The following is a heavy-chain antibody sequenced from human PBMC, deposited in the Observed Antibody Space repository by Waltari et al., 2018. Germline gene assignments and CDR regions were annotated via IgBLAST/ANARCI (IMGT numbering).Heavy chain of an antibody. D-gene: IGHD3-10*01. V-gene: IGHV1-69*04. CDR1: GGTFSSYA. CDR2: IIPILGIA. J-gene: IGHJ6*03. CDR3: ARGRYYYGSGLPGDYYYYMDV. Sequence: QVQLVQSGAEVKKPGSSVKVSCKASGGTFSSYAISWVRQAPGQGLEWMGGIIPILGIANYAQKFQGRVTITADESTSTAYMELSSLRFEDTAVYYCARGRYYYGSGLPGDYYYYMDVWGKGTTVTVSS.